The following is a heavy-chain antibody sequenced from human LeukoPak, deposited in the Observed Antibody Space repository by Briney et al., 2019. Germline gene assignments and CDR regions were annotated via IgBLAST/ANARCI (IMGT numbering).Heavy chain of an antibody. Sequence: GGSLRLSCEASVSISNYCMSWVRQAPGKGLEWVLAISGSGGSTYYADSVKGRFTISRDNSKNTLYLQMNSLRAEDTAVYYCAKDRSRYCSSTSCFWFDPWGQGTLVTVSS. J-gene: IGHJ5*02. D-gene: IGHD2-2*01. CDR1: VSISNYC. V-gene: IGHV3-23*01. CDR2: ISGSGGST. CDR3: AKDRSRYCSSTSCFWFDP.